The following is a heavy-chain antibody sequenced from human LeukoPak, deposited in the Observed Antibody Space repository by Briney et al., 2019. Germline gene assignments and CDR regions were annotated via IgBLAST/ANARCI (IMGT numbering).Heavy chain of an antibody. CDR3: AREGGWNDFDY. CDR2: ISSSGKMI. Sequence: AGSLRLSCEASGLTFSSYDMNWVRQAPGKGLEWVSYISSSGKMIHHADSVKGRFTFSRDNARNSLYLQMNSLRADDTAIYYCAREGGWNDFDYWGQGTLVTVSS. D-gene: IGHD1-1*01. V-gene: IGHV3-48*03. CDR1: GLTFSSYD. J-gene: IGHJ4*02.